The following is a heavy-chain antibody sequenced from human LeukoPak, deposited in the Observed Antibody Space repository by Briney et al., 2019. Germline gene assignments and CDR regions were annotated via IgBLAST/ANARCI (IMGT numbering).Heavy chain of an antibody. D-gene: IGHD3-16*01. CDR1: GFTFSSYS. Sequence: PGGSLRLSCAASGFTFSSYSMNWIRQAPGKGLEWVSSISSSTSYIYYADSVKGRFTISKDNAKNSLYLQMSNLRAEDTAVYFCARGGGLDVWGQGATVTVSS. CDR3: ARGGGLDV. CDR2: ISSSTSYI. V-gene: IGHV3-21*04. J-gene: IGHJ6*02.